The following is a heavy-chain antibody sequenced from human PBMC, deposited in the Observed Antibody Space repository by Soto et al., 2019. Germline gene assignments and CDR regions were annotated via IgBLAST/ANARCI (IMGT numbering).Heavy chain of an antibody. V-gene: IGHV1-18*01. Sequence: QVQLVQSGAEVKKPGASVKVSCKASGYTFTSYGISWVRQAPGQGLEWMGWISDDNGNTNYAQKLQGRVTMTTDTSTSTDYMELRSVRSDDTAVYYCARDRGSYALDYWGQGTLVTVSS. J-gene: IGHJ4*02. CDR1: GYTFTSYG. CDR3: ARDRGSYALDY. D-gene: IGHD1-26*01. CDR2: ISDDNGNT.